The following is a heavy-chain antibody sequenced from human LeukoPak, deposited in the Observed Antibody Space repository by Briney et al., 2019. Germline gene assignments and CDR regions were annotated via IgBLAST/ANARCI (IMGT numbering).Heavy chain of an antibody. CDR2: IYYSGNT. CDR1: GGSISSIIYY. V-gene: IGHV4-39*07. J-gene: IGHJ6*03. D-gene: IGHD6-6*01. CDR3: ARLAALRGFYYYMDV. Sequence: SETLSLTCTVSGGSISSIIYYWGWIRLPPGKGLEWIGSIYYSGNTYYNPSLKSRVTISVDTSKNQFSLKLSSVTAADTAVYYCARLAALRGFYYYMDVWGKGTTVTVSS.